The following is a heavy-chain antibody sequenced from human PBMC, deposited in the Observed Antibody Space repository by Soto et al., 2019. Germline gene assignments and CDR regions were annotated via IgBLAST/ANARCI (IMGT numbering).Heavy chain of an antibody. CDR2: ISSTTNYI. J-gene: IGHJ4*02. CDR3: ARESEDLTSNFDY. CDR1: GGSISSGD. V-gene: IGHV3-11*06. Sequence: LSLTCTVSGGSISSGDFYWSWIRQAPGKGLEWVSSISSTTNYIYYGDSMKGRFTISRDNAKNSLYLEMNSLRAEDTAVYYCARESEDLTSNFDYWGQGTLVTVSS.